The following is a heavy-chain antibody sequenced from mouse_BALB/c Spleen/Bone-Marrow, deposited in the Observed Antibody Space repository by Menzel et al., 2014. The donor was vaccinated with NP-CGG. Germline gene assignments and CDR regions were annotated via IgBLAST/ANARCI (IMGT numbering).Heavy chain of an antibody. CDR3: LFGSYAMDY. D-gene: IGHD1-1*01. V-gene: IGHV1-84*02. CDR1: DYTFTDYY. Sequence: VQLQQSGPELVKPGASVKISCKASDYTFTDYYINWVKQKPGQGLEWIGWIYPGNGYPKYNEKFKGKATLTVDTSSSTASMQLSSLTSEDTAVYFCLFGSYAMDYWGQGTSVTVSS. J-gene: IGHJ4*01. CDR2: IYPGNGYP.